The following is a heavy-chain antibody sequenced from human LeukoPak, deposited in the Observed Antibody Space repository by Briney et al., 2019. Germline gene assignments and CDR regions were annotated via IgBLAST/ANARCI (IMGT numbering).Heavy chain of an antibody. V-gene: IGHV4-34*01. CDR3: ARGYSSSWYSSRVYFDY. J-gene: IGHJ4*02. CDR1: GFTFSSHA. D-gene: IGHD6-13*01. Sequence: PGGSLRLSCAASGFTFSSHATSWVRQPPGKGLEWIGEINHSGSTNYNPSLKSRVTISVDTSKNQFSLKLSSVTAADTAVYYCARGYSSSWYSSRVYFDYWGQGTLVTVSS. CDR2: INHSGST.